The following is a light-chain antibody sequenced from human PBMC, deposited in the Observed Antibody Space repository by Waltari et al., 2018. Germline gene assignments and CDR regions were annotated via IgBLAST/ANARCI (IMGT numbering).Light chain of an antibody. CDR1: QTISTW. CDR3: QQYNSYSGGT. J-gene: IGKJ3*01. Sequence: DIQMTQSPSTLSASVGDRVTITCRASQTISTWLAWYQQKPGKAPKVLIYRASSLQSGAPSRFSGSGSGTEFTLTISSLQPDDFATYYCQQYNSYSGGTFGPGTKVDIK. CDR2: RAS. V-gene: IGKV1-5*03.